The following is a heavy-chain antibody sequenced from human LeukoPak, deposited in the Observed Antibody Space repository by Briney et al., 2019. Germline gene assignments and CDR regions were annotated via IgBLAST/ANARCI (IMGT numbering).Heavy chain of an antibody. CDR2: ISAYSGNT. Sequence: GASVKVSCKASGYTFTNYGISWVRQAPGQGLEWMGWISAYSGNTIYAQKLQGRVTMTTDTSTSTAYMELTSLRSDDTAVYYCARHRVGEGALDWGQGTLVTVSS. V-gene: IGHV1-18*01. D-gene: IGHD1-26*01. J-gene: IGHJ4*02. CDR1: GYTFTNYG. CDR3: ARHRVGEGALD.